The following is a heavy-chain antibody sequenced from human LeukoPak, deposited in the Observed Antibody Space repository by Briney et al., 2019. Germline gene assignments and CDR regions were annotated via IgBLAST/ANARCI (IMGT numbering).Heavy chain of an antibody. V-gene: IGHV1-46*01. J-gene: IGHJ3*02. CDR3: ARPETPLGRSSIAARRYAFDI. CDR1: GDTFTSYY. D-gene: IGHD6-6*01. Sequence: ASVEVSCKASGDTFTSYYMHWMRQAPGQGLEWMGINNPSGGSTSYAQKFQGRVTMTRDMSTSTVYMELSSLRSEDTAVYYCARPETPLGRSSIAARRYAFDIWGQGTMVTVSS. CDR2: NNPSGGST.